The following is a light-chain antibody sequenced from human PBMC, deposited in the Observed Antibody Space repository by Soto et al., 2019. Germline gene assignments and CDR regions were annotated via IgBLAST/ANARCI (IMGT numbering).Light chain of an antibody. J-gene: IGKJ1*01. CDR3: MQALRTQWT. CDR2: LGS. CDR1: QIVLHSNGYNY. Sequence: SGMTQSPLSLTVTPGEPACISCRSGQIVLHSNGYNYLDWYLQKPGQSPQLLIYLGSNRASGVPGRFSGSGSGRDFTLKISRVEAEDVGIYHCMQALRTQWTFGQGTKVDIK. V-gene: IGKV2-28*01.